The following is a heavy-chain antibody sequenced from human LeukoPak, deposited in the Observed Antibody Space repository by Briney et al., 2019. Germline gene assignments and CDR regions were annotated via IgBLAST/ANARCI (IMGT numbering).Heavy chain of an antibody. V-gene: IGHV3-21*01. CDR2: ISSSSSYI. J-gene: IGHJ4*02. CDR3: ARDLDGWYGSLAYYFDY. CDR1: GFTFSSYS. D-gene: IGHD6-19*01. Sequence: GGSLRLSCAASGFTFSSYSMNWVRQAPGKGLEWVSSISSSSSYIYYADSVKGRFTISRDNAKNSLYLQMNSLRAEDTAVYYCARDLDGWYGSLAYYFDYWGQGTLVTVSS.